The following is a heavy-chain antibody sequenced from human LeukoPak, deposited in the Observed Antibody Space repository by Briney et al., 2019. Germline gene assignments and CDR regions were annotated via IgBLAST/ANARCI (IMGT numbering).Heavy chain of an antibody. J-gene: IGHJ4*02. CDR3: ARDVGGNSAVDY. Sequence: ASVKFSCKASGYTFTGYYMHWVRQAPGQGLEWMGWINPNSGGTNYAQKFQGRVTMTRDTSISTAYMELSRLRSDDTAVYYCARDVGGNSAVDYWGQGTLVTVSS. CDR1: GYTFTGYY. V-gene: IGHV1-2*02. CDR2: INPNSGGT. D-gene: IGHD4-23*01.